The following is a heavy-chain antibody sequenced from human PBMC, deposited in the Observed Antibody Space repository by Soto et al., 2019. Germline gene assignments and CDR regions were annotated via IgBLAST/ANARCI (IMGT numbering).Heavy chain of an antibody. D-gene: IGHD3-10*01. Sequence: GSLRLSCAASGFTFSTYTMNWVRQAPGKGLEWVSYISGSGSTIYYADSVKGRFTASRDNARNSLYLQMNSLRDEDTALYYCAREGPVPPYYFYDYWGQGTLVTVS. V-gene: IGHV3-48*02. J-gene: IGHJ4*02. CDR1: GFTFSTYT. CDR3: AREGPVPPYYFYDY. CDR2: ISGSGSTI.